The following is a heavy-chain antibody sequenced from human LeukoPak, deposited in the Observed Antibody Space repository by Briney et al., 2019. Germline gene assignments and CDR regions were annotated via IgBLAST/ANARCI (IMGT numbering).Heavy chain of an antibody. V-gene: IGHV1-69*05. CDR2: IIPIFGTA. CDR1: GGTFSSYA. J-gene: IGHJ4*02. CDR3: AKTPLWFGDLTDY. Sequence: GASVKVSCKASGGTFSSYAISWVRQAPGQGLEWMGGIIPIFGTANYAQKFQGRVTITTDESTSTAYMELSSLRSEDTAVYYCAKTPLWFGDLTDYWGQGTLVTVSS. D-gene: IGHD3-10*01.